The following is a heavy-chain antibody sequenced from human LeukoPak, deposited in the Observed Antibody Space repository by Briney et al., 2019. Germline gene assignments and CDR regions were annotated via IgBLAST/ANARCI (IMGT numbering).Heavy chain of an antibody. Sequence: GGSLRLSCAASGFTFDDYGMSWVRQAPGKGLEWVSGLNWNGGDTAYADSVKGRLTISRDNAKNSLYLQMNSLRAEDTALYHCTRAGEEVAFDIWGQGTMVTVSS. CDR1: GFTFDDYG. CDR2: LNWNGGDT. V-gene: IGHV3-20*01. J-gene: IGHJ3*02. D-gene: IGHD1-14*01. CDR3: TRAGEEVAFDI.